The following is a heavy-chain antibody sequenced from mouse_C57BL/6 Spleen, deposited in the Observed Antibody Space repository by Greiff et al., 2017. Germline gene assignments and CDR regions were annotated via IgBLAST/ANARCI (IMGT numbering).Heavy chain of an antibody. V-gene: IGHV5-9-1*02. CDR2: ISSGGDYI. CDR3: TRSLLWPDY. CDR1: GFTFSSYA. J-gene: IGHJ2*01. D-gene: IGHD2-1*01. Sequence: EVKLMESGAGLVKPGGSLKLSCAASGFTFSSYALSWVRQTPEKRLEWVAYISSGGDYIYYADTVKGRFTISRDNARNTLYMQMSSLKSEDTAMYYCTRSLLWPDYWGQGTTLTVSS.